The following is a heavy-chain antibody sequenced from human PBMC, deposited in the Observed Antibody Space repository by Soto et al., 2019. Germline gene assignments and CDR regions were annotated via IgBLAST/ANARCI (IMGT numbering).Heavy chain of an antibody. J-gene: IGHJ4*02. Sequence: SETLSLTCAVYGGSFSGYYWSWIRQPPGKGLEWIGEINHSGSTNYNPSLKSRVTISVDTSKNQFSLKLSSVTAADTAVYYCARVGQRYSYGNDYWGQGTLVTVSS. CDR3: ARVGQRYSYGNDY. CDR1: GGSFSGYY. CDR2: INHSGST. D-gene: IGHD5-18*01. V-gene: IGHV4-34*01.